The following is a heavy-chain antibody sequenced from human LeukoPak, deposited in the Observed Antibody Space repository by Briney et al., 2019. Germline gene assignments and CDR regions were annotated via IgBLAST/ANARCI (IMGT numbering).Heavy chain of an antibody. CDR2: INAGNGNT. V-gene: IGHV1-3*01. J-gene: IGHJ4*02. CDR1: GYTFTSYA. D-gene: IGHD3-22*01. Sequence: ASVKVSCKASGYTFTSYAMHWVRQAPGQRLEWMGWINAGNGNTKYSQKLQGRVTMTTDTSTSTAYMELRSLRSDDTAVYYCARVNYDSSGSAVSYWGQGTLVTVSS. CDR3: ARVNYDSSGSAVSY.